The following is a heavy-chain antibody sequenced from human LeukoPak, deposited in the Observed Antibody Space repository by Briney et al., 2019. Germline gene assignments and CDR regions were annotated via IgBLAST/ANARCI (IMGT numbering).Heavy chain of an antibody. V-gene: IGHV3-43*01. CDR3: AKELDTMFFDY. CDR2: AGWAGGTT. Sequence: PGGSLRLSCATSGCTFDRYTIHWVRQAPGKGLEWVSLAGWAGGTTYYSDSVRGRFTISRDSGKNSVYLQMNSLTTDDTAFYFCAKELDTMFFDYWGQGALVTVSS. CDR1: GCTFDRYT. D-gene: IGHD3-10*02. J-gene: IGHJ4*02.